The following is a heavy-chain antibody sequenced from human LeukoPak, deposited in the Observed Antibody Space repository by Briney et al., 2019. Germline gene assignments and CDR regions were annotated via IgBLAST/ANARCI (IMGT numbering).Heavy chain of an antibody. Sequence: GGPLRLSCAASGFTFSSHWMHWVRQAPGKGLVWVSRINSDGSSTSYADSVKGRFTISRDNAKNTLYLQMNSLRAEDTAVYYCARSYSSWYSFDYWGQGTLVTVSS. CDR2: INSDGSST. CDR3: ARSYSSWYSFDY. V-gene: IGHV3-74*01. D-gene: IGHD6-13*01. J-gene: IGHJ4*02. CDR1: GFTFSSHW.